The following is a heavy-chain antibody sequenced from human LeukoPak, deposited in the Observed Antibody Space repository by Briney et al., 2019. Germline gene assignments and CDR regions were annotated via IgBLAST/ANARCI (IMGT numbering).Heavy chain of an antibody. CDR3: ARDQKYFNAFDI. D-gene: IGHD3-10*01. CDR1: GFTFSTYE. Sequence: PGGSLRLSCAASGFTFSTYEMNWVRQAPGKGLEWVSYISSGGSTIYYADSVKGRFTISRDNAKNSLYLQMNCLRAEDTAVYYCARDQKYFNAFDIWGQGTMVTVSS. CDR2: ISSGGSTI. J-gene: IGHJ3*02. V-gene: IGHV3-48*03.